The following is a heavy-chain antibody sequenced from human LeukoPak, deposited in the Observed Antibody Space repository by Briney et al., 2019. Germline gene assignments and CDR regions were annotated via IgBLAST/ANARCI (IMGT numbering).Heavy chain of an antibody. J-gene: IGHJ3*02. CDR3: TTDVMDI. Sequence: GGSLRLSCAASGFPFNSAWMTWVRQAPGKGLEWVGRIKSNTDGGTIDFTATVRGRFAISRDDSRNTVSLQMNSLKTEDTAVYYCTTDVMDIWGQGTMVTVSS. D-gene: IGHD2-21*01. CDR2: IKSNTDGGTI. V-gene: IGHV3-15*01. CDR1: GFPFNSAW.